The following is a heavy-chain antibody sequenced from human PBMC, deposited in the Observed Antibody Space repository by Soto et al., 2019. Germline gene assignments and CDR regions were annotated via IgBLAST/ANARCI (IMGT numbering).Heavy chain of an antibody. V-gene: IGHV3-15*07. J-gene: IGHJ6*02. CDR1: GFSISSAW. Sequence: QLVESGGGLVRPGGSLRLSCSASGFSISSAWMNWVRQAPGKGLEWVGRIKTKIEGETTHYAAPVNGRFTVSRDDSKNMLHLQMNSLKAYDTALYYCTTGSVEGVWGQGTTVTVSS. CDR3: TTGSVEGV. CDR2: IKTKIEGETT. D-gene: IGHD2-15*01.